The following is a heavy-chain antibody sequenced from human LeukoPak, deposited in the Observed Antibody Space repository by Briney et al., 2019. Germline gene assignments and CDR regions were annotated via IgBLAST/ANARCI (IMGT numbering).Heavy chain of an antibody. Sequence: GASVKVSCKASGYTFTNYALHWVRQAPGQRLEWMGWINAGNGNTRYSQKFQGRVTITRDTSASTAYMELSSLRSEDTAVYYCARIVRYYFDYWGQGTQVTVSS. J-gene: IGHJ4*02. CDR2: INAGNGNT. CDR3: ARIVRYYFDY. V-gene: IGHV1-3*01. CDR1: GYTFTNYA. D-gene: IGHD3-16*01.